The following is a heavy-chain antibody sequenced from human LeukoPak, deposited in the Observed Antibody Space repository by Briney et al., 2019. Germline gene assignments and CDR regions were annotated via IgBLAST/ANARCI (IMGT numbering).Heavy chain of an antibody. CDR1: GDSISIYY. CDR2: ISNSVST. J-gene: IGHJ6*03. Sequence: SETLSLTCSVSGDSISIYYWSWIRQSPGKGPEWIGYISNSVSTNYNPSLQSRVTISLDTSKKQFSLKLTSVTAADTAVYYCATTSTYSSSWYPYYYNMDVWGKGTTVTISS. D-gene: IGHD6-13*01. CDR3: ATTSTYSSSWYPYYYNMDV. V-gene: IGHV4-59*01.